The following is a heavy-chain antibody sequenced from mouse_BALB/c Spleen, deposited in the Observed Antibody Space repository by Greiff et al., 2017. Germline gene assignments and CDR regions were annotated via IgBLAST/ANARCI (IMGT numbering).Heavy chain of an antibody. V-gene: IGHV2-2-2*01. CDR2: IWSGGST. Sequence: QVQLKQSGPGLVQPSQSLSITCTVSGFSLTSYGVHWVRQSPGKGLEWLGVIWSGGSTDYNAAFISRLSISKDNSKSQVFFKMNSLQADDTAIYYCVRANPYPYAMDYWGQGTSVTVSS. CDR3: VRANPYPYAMDY. D-gene: IGHD4-1*01. J-gene: IGHJ4*01. CDR1: GFSLTSYG.